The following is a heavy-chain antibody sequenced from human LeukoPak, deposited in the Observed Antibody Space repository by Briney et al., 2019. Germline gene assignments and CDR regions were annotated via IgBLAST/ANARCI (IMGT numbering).Heavy chain of an antibody. CDR1: GFTFSSYW. CDR3: ARSRRLDAFDY. D-gene: IGHD6-19*01. V-gene: IGHV3-74*01. CDR2: INSDGSTT. Sequence: PGGSLRLSCAASGFTFSSYWMHWVRQAPGKRLVWVSRINSDGSTTNYADSVKGRFTISRDNAKNTLYLQMNSLRADDTAVYYCARSRRLDAFDYWGQGTLVTVSS. J-gene: IGHJ4*02.